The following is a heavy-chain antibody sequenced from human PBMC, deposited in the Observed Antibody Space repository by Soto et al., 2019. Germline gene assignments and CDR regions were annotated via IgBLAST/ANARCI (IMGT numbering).Heavy chain of an antibody. CDR3: AKVSRKGSAIDFDY. Sequence: QVQLVQSGAELKKPGASVKVSCKASGYTFSNYDMNWVRQATGQGPEWLGWVNPNNGYTGYAQKFQGRVTLTTDISTTTAYMELTSLRSEDTAIYYCAKVSRKGSAIDFDYWGQGTLITVSS. V-gene: IGHV1-8*01. CDR1: GYTFSNYD. J-gene: IGHJ4*02. CDR2: VNPNNGYT. D-gene: IGHD3-10*01.